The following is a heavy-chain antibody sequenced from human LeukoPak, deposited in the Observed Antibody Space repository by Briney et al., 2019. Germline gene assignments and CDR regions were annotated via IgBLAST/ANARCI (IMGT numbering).Heavy chain of an antibody. CDR3: VRDSSFAFDY. Sequence: QPGGSLRLSCAASGFTFGSYSMNGVRQAPGKGLEWLSYIWDSSRITYQADSVKGRFTISRDNAKSSLYLQMNSLRDEDTAVYYCVRDSSFAFDYWGQGILVTVSS. J-gene: IGHJ4*02. V-gene: IGHV3-48*02. CDR1: GFTFGSYS. CDR2: IWDSSRIT. D-gene: IGHD2/OR15-2a*01.